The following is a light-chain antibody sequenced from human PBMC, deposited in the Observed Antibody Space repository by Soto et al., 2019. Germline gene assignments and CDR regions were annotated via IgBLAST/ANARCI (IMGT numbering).Light chain of an antibody. V-gene: IGLV2-14*01. J-gene: IGLJ1*01. CDR2: DVT. CDR3: SSYTSISTYV. Sequence: QFVLTQPASVSGSPGQSITISCTGTSSDVGGYNFVSWYQQHPDKAPKLMIYDVTNRPSGVSNRFSGSKSGNTASLTISGLQAEDEADYYCSSYTSISTYVFGTGTQLTVL. CDR1: SSDVGGYNF.